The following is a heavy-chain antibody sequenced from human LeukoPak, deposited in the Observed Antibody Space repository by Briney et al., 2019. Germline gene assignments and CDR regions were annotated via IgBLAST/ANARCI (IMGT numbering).Heavy chain of an antibody. CDR3: ARGAGGSSSPTDY. CDR1: GFTFSSYW. Sequence: GGSLRLSCAASGFTFSSYWMSWVRQAPGKGLEWVANIKQDGSEKYYVDSVKGLFTISRDNAKNSLYLQMNSLRAEDTAVYYCARGAGGSSSPTDYWGQGTLVTVSS. V-gene: IGHV3-7*01. CDR2: IKQDGSEK. D-gene: IGHD6-13*01. J-gene: IGHJ4*02.